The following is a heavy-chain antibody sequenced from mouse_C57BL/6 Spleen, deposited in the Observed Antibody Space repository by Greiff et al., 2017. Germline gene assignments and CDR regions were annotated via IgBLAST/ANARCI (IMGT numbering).Heavy chain of an antibody. CDR3: ARERQLRLPYAMDY. Sequence: EVQLQESGPGLVKPSQSLSLTCSVTGYSITSGYYWNWIRQFPGNKLEWMGYLSYDGSNNYNPSLKNRSSITRDTSKNQFFLKLNSVTTEDTATYYCARERQLRLPYAMDYWGQGTSVTVSS. J-gene: IGHJ4*01. V-gene: IGHV3-6*01. D-gene: IGHD3-2*02. CDR1: GYSITSGYY. CDR2: LSYDGSN.